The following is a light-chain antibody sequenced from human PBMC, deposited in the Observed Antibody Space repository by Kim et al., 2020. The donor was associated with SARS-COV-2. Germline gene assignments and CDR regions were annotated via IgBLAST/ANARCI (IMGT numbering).Light chain of an antibody. Sequence: SVSPGERATLSCRASQSVSSKLAWYQVKPGQAPRLVIYSASTRATGFPARFSGSGSGTDFTLTISSLQSEDFALYYCQQYYNWPYTFGQGTKLEI. CDR1: QSVSSK. V-gene: IGKV3-15*01. CDR3: QQYYNWPYT. CDR2: SAS. J-gene: IGKJ2*01.